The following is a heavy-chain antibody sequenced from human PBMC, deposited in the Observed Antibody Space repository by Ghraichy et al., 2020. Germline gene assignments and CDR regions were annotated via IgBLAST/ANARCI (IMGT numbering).Heavy chain of an antibody. V-gene: IGHV4-30-2*01. CDR2: IHQSGST. J-gene: IGHJ5*02. CDR3: ARIANWFDP. Sequence: SPTLSLTCAVSGGSISSGDYSWSWIRQPPGKGLEWIGSIHQSGSTYFNPSLESRVTISIDKPKNQLSLKLSSVTAADTAVYYCARIANWFDPWGQGTLVTVSS. CDR1: GGSISSGDYS.